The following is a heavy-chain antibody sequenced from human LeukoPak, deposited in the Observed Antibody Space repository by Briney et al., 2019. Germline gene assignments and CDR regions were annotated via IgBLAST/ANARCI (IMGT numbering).Heavy chain of an antibody. J-gene: IGHJ4*02. CDR3: ARGGYSGYDSWSCSGGSCYSADY. CDR1: GGTFSSYA. D-gene: IGHD2-15*01. CDR2: IIPIFGTA. Sequence: SVKVSCKASGGTFSSYAISWVRQAPGQGLEWMGGIIPIFGTANYAQKFQGGVTITADESTSTAYMELSSLRSEDTAVYYCARGGYSGYDSWSCSGGSCYSADYWGQGTLVTVSS. V-gene: IGHV1-69*13.